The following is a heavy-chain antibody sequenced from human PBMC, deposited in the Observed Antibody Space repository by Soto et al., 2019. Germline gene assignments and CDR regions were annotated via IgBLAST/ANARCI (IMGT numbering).Heavy chain of an antibody. CDR1: GGSISSSSYY. CDR3: ARGRFLEWLLYNWFDP. V-gene: IGHV4-39*01. CDR2: IYYSGST. Sequence: NPSETLSLTCTVSGGSISSSSYYWGWIRQPPGKGLEWIGSIYYSGSTYYNPSLKSRVTISVDTSKNQFSLKLSSVTAADTAVYYCARGRFLEWLLYNWFDPWGQGTLVTVSS. J-gene: IGHJ5*02. D-gene: IGHD3-3*01.